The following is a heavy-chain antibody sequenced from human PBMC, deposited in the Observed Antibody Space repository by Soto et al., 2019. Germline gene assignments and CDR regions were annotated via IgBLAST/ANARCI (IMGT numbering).Heavy chain of an antibody. CDR3: AMVYSSSWYGPYDY. Sequence: EVQLVESGEGLVQPGGSLRLSCAASGFTFGSYAMHWVRQAPGKGLEYISAISSIGDSTYYADPVKGRFTISRDNSKKMLYLQMGGLRAEDMAVYYCAMVYSSSWYGPYDYWGQGTLVTVSS. D-gene: IGHD6-13*01. CDR1: GFTFGSYA. CDR2: ISSIGDST. V-gene: IGHV3-64*02. J-gene: IGHJ4*02.